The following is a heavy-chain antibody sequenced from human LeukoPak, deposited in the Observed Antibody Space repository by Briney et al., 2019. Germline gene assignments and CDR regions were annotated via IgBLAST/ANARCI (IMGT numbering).Heavy chain of an antibody. Sequence: GGSLRLSCAASGFTFSSYAMSWVRQAPGKGLEWVSAISGSGGSTYYADSVKGRFTISRDNSKNTLYLQMNSLRAEDTAVYYCAKDPHDFWSGYPPDGMDVWGQGTTVTVSS. V-gene: IGHV3-23*01. D-gene: IGHD3-3*01. CDR1: GFTFSSYA. CDR2: ISGSGGST. CDR3: AKDPHDFWSGYPPDGMDV. J-gene: IGHJ6*02.